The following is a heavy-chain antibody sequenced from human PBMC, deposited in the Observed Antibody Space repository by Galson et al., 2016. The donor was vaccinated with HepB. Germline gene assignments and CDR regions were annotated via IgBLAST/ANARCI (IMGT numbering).Heavy chain of an antibody. D-gene: IGHD2-8*02. CDR1: GGSITSYY. Sequence: ETLSLTCTVSGGSITSYYWSWIRQPPGKGLEWIGYIYYSGNTNYNPSLKSRVTISVDTSKNQFSLKLRSVTAADTAVYYCASWWSGDGFDIWGQGTMVTVSS. CDR3: ASWWSGDGFDI. CDR2: IYYSGNT. V-gene: IGHV4-59*01. J-gene: IGHJ3*02.